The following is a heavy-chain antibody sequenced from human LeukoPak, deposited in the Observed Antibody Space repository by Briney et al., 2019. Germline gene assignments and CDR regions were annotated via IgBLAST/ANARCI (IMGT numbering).Heavy chain of an antibody. D-gene: IGHD3-16*01. CDR2: IKQDGSEK. CDR1: GFTISSYW. Sequence: PGGSLRLSCAASGFTISSYWMSWVRQAPGKGLEWVANIKQDGSEKYYVDSVKARFTISRDNAKNSLYLQMNSLRAEDTAVYYCARDWGQGMDVWGQGTTVTVSS. J-gene: IGHJ6*02. CDR3: ARDWGQGMDV. V-gene: IGHV3-7*01.